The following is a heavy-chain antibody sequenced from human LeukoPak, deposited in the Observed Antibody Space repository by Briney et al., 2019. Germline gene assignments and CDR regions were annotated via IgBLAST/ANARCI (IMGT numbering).Heavy chain of an antibody. CDR2: IYYSGST. J-gene: IGHJ4*02. V-gene: IGHV4-30-4*01. CDR1: GGSISSIIYY. Sequence: PSETLSLTCTVSGGSISSIIYYWSWIRQPPGKGLEWIGYIYYSGSTYYNPSLKSRVTISVDTSKNQFSLKLSSVTAADTAVYYCARGDPGVIITPFDYWGQGTLVTVSS. D-gene: IGHD3-10*01. CDR3: ARGDPGVIITPFDY.